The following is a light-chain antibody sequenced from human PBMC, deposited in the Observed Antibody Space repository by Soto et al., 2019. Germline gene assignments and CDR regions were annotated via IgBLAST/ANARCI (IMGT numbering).Light chain of an antibody. CDR3: VLYMGSGIWV. Sequence: QTVVTQEPSFSVSPGGTVTLTCGLSSGSVSTSYYPSWYQQTPGQAPRTLFYSTNTRSSGVPDRFSGSILGNKAALTITGAQADDESDYYCVLYMGSGIWVFGGGTKLTVL. V-gene: IGLV8-61*01. CDR1: SGSVSTSYY. CDR2: STN. J-gene: IGLJ3*02.